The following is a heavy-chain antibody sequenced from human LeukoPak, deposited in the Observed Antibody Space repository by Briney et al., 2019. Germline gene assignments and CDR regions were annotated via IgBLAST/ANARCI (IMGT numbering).Heavy chain of an antibody. V-gene: IGHV3-23*01. CDR3: AKDGQLWPSSDY. J-gene: IGHJ4*02. CDR2: ISGSGGST. D-gene: IGHD5-18*01. Sequence: GGSLRLSCAASGFTFSSYAMSWVCQAPGKGLEWVSAISGSGGSTYYADSVKGRFTISRDNSKNTLYLQMNSLRAEDTAVYYCAKDGQLWPSSDYWGQGTLVTVSS. CDR1: GFTFSSYA.